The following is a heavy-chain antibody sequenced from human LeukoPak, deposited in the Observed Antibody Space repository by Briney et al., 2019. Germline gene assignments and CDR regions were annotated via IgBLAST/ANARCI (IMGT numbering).Heavy chain of an antibody. CDR3: ARRGYYDFWSGYYGAFDY. CDR1: GGSISTYY. J-gene: IGHJ4*02. CDR2: IYYSGST. Sequence: SETLSLTCTVSGGSISTYYWSWIRQPPGKGLEWIGYIYYSGSTNYNPSLKSRVTISVDTSKNQFSLKLGSVTAADTAVYYCARRGYYDFWSGYYGAFDYWGQGTLVTVSS. V-gene: IGHV4-59*01. D-gene: IGHD3-3*01.